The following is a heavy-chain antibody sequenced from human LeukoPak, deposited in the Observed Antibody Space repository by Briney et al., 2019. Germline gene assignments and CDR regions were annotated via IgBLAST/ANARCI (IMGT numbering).Heavy chain of an antibody. CDR1: GGSFSGYY. V-gene: IGHV4-34*01. CDR3: ASTPGGGGSYLFDP. CDR2: INHSGRT. D-gene: IGHD1-26*01. J-gene: IGHJ5*02. Sequence: PSETLSLTCAVYGGSFSGYYWSWIRQPPGKGLEWIGEINHSGRTNYNPSLKSRVTISVDTSKNQFSLKLTSVTAADTAVYYRASTPGGGGSYLFDPWGQGTLVTVSS.